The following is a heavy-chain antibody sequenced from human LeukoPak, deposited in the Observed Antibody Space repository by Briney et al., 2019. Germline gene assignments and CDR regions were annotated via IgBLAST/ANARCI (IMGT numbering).Heavy chain of an antibody. D-gene: IGHD3-10*01. CDR2: INPSGGST. CDR3: ARAERYHGSGSYYRGHRGADAFDI. CDR1: GYTFTSYY. J-gene: IGHJ3*02. V-gene: IGHV1-46*01. Sequence: ASVKVSCKASGYTFTSYYMHWVRQAPGQGLEWMGIINPSGGSTSYAQKFQGRVTMTRDMSTSTVYMELSRLRSDDTAVYYCARAERYHGSGSYYRGHRGADAFDIWGQGTMVTVSS.